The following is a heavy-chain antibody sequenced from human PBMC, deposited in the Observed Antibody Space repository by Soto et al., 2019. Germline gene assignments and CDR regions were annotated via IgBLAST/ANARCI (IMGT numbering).Heavy chain of an antibody. Sequence: PGASLKISCKGSGYSFTSYWISWVRQMPGKGLEWMGRIDPSDSYTNYSPSFQGHVTISADKSISTAYLQWSSLKASDTAMYYCASQSYCGGDCYPDAFDIWGQGTMVTVSS. CDR2: IDPSDSYT. CDR3: ASQSYCGGDCYPDAFDI. D-gene: IGHD2-21*02. J-gene: IGHJ3*02. V-gene: IGHV5-10-1*01. CDR1: GYSFTSYW.